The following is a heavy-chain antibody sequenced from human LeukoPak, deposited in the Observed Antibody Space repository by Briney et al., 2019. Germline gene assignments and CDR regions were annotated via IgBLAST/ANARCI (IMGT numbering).Heavy chain of an antibody. CDR3: ARHYSVFNYYYYMDV. CDR1: GNIFTNHW. D-gene: IGHD2-21*01. V-gene: IGHV5-51*01. J-gene: IGHJ6*03. Sequence: GESLKISCKGSGNIFTNHWIGWVRQMPGKGLEWMGIIYPDDSDTRYSPSFRGQVTISADKSISTAYLQWSSLKASDTAMYYCARHYSVFNYYYYMDVWGKGTTVTVS. CDR2: IYPDDSDT.